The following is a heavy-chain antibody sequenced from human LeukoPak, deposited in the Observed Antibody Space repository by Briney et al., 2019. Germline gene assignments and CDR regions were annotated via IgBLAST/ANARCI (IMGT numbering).Heavy chain of an antibody. D-gene: IGHD3-9*01. Sequence: GGSLRLSCAASGFTFSSYAMSWVRQAPGKGLEWVSAISGSGGSTYYADSVKGRFAISRDNSKNTLYLQMNSLRAEDTAVYYCAKDNRRDYDILTGAFDYWGQGTLVTVSS. CDR3: AKDNRRDYDILTGAFDY. CDR2: ISGSGGST. V-gene: IGHV3-23*01. J-gene: IGHJ4*02. CDR1: GFTFSSYA.